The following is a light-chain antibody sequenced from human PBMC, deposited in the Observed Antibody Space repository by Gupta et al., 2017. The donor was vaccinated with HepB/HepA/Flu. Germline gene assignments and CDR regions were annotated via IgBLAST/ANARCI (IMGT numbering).Light chain of an antibody. CDR2: DAS. J-gene: IGKJ4*01. CDR1: QSVSSY. CDR3: QQRSNWPRT. Sequence: ELVLTQSPATLSLSPGERATLPCRASQSVSSYLTWYQQKPGQAPRLLISDASNRATGIPARFSGSGSGTDFTLTISSLEPEDFAVYYCQQRSNWPRTFGGGTKVEIK. V-gene: IGKV3-11*01.